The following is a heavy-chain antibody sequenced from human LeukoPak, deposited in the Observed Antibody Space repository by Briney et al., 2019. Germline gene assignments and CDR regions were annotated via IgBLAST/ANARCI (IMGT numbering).Heavy chain of an antibody. V-gene: IGHV4-4*02. CDR2: IYHSGST. CDR3: ARGNFYSGSGSSPLDF. D-gene: IGHD3-10*01. CDR1: GGSISSSYW. J-gene: IGHJ4*02. Sequence: SETLSLTCGVSGGSISSSYWWSWVRQPPGKGLEWIGEIYHSGSTNYNPSLKSRVTISMDKSKNQFSLNLSSVTAADTAVYYCARGNFYSGSGSSPLDFWGQGTLVTVSS.